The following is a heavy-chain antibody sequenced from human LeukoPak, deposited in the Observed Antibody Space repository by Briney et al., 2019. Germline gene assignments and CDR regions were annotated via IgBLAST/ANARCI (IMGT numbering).Heavy chain of an antibody. J-gene: IGHJ3*02. V-gene: IGHV1-18*01. CDR1: GGTFNSYG. Sequence: ASVKVSCKASGGTFNSYGINWVRQAPGQGLEWMGWISAYNGNTNYAQKLQGRVTMTTDTSTSTAYMELRSLRSDDTAVYYCARDTYYYDSSGYHDAFDIWGQGTMVTVSS. CDR3: ARDTYYYDSSGYHDAFDI. CDR2: ISAYNGNT. D-gene: IGHD3-22*01.